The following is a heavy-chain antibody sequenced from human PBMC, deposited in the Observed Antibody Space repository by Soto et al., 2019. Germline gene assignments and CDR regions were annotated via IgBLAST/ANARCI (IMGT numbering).Heavy chain of an antibody. CDR1: GYTFTSYG. D-gene: IGHD6-19*01. J-gene: IGHJ4*02. CDR2: VNAYNGNT. CDR3: AREAVSGRTGFDY. V-gene: IGHV1-18*01. Sequence: QVQLVQSGAEVKKPGASVKVSCKASGYTFTSYGISWVRQATGQGLERMGWVNAYNGNTNYAQKFQGRVTMTTDTSTSTAYMELRSLRSADTAVYYCAREAVSGRTGFDYWGQGTLVTVSS.